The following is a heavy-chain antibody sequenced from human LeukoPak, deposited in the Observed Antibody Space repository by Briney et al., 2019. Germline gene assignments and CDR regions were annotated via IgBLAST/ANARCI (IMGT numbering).Heavy chain of an antibody. J-gene: IGHJ4*02. CDR2: IKWNGGTT. Sequence: PGRSLRLSCAASGFNFDDYGMSWVRQVRGKGLEWVSGIKWNGGTTAYADSVKGRFTISRDNAKKSLYLQVNSLRAEDTALYYCARDLVISLILVAQGPFDYWGQGTLVTVSS. D-gene: IGHD3-22*01. V-gene: IGHV3-20*04. CDR1: GFNFDDYG. CDR3: ARDLVISLILVAQGPFDY.